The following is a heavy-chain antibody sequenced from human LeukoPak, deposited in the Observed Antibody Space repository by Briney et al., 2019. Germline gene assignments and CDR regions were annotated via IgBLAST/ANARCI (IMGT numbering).Heavy chain of an antibody. CDR2: ISYDGSNK. D-gene: IGHD5-24*01. J-gene: IGHJ4*02. V-gene: IGHV3-30-3*01. CDR1: GFTFSSYA. Sequence: GGSLRLSCAASGFTFSSYAMHWVRQAPGKGLEWVAVISYDGSNKYYADSVKGRFTISRDNSKNTLYLQMNSLRTEDTAVYYCARVLREMATLTFDYWGQGTLVTVSS. CDR3: ARVLREMATLTFDY.